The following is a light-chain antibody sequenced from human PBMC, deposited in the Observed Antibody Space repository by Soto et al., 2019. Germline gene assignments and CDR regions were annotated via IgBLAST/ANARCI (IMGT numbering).Light chain of an antibody. CDR1: QSVGSN. CDR3: QQFNNWPPVT. Sequence: EIAMTQSPATLSVSPGERATLYCRASQSVGSNLAWYQQKPGQAPRLLIYGASTRATGIPARFSGSGSGTEFTLTISSLQSEDFAVYYCQQFNNWPPVTFGQGTKLEIK. V-gene: IGKV3-15*01. J-gene: IGKJ2*01. CDR2: GAS.